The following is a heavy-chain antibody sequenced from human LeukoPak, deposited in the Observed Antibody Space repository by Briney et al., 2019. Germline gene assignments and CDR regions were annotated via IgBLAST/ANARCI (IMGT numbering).Heavy chain of an antibody. CDR2: IHSSGKT. V-gene: IGHV4-4*07. J-gene: IGHJ6*03. CDR3: ARAESDWKNAYYYYYMDV. CDR1: GGTISSYY. Sequence: SETLSLTCTVSGGTISSYYWSWIRQPAGKGPEWIGRIHSSGKTNYNPTLKSRVTMSVDTSKKQFSLNLSSLTAADTAEYFCARAESDWKNAYYYYYMDVWGKGTTVTASS. D-gene: IGHD1/OR15-1a*01.